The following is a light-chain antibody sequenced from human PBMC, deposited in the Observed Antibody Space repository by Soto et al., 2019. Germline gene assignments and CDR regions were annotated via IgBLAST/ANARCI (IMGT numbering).Light chain of an antibody. CDR3: QHYNNWPPWT. Sequence: EIVMTQSPVTLSVSPGERATLSCRASQSVSSNLAWYQQKPGQAPRLIIYGASTRATGVPARFSGSGSGTEFTLTICSLQSEDFAVYYCQHYNNWPPWTFGQGTKVEIK. V-gene: IGKV3-15*01. CDR2: GAS. J-gene: IGKJ1*01. CDR1: QSVSSN.